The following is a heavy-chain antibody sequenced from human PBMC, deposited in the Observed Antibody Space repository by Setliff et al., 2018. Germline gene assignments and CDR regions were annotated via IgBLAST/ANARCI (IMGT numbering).Heavy chain of an antibody. CDR3: TRVGRQLVYYYYGMDV. D-gene: IGHD6-13*01. J-gene: IGHJ6*02. CDR2: IRSKAYGGTT. CDR1: GFTFGDYA. Sequence: AGGSLRLSCTASGFTFGDYAMSWVRQAPGKGLEWVGFIRSKAYGGTTEYAASVKGRFTSSRDDSKSIAYLQMNSLKTEDTAVYYCTRVGRQLVYYYYGMDVWGQGTTVTVSS. V-gene: IGHV3-49*04.